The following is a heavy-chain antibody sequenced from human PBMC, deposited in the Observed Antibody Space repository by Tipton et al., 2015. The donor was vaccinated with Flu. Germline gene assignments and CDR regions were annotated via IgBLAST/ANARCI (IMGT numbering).Heavy chain of an antibody. CDR1: GYSIRSSNYY. Sequence: TLSLTCAVSGYSIRSSNYYCGWIRQPPGKGLEWIGNIFHSGNSYHNPSLKSRVTMSIETSKNQFSRKLISVTAAVTAVYYCARRDYSNYVSEPKNWFDSWGQGALVIVSS. V-gene: IGHV4-38-2*01. CDR2: IFHSGNS. D-gene: IGHD4-11*01. CDR3: ARRDYSNYVSEPKNWFDS. J-gene: IGHJ5*01.